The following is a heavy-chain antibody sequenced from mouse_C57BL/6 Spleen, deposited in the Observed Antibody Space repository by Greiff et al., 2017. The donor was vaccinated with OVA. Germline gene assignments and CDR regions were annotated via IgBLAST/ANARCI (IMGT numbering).Heavy chain of an antibody. CDR2: INPNNGGT. CDR1: GYTFTDYN. J-gene: IGHJ3*01. CDR3: ERAEREKNPAGCAY. Sequence: VQLQQPGPELVKPGASVKMSCKASGYTFTDYNMHWVKQSHGKSLEWIGYINPNNGGTSSNQKFKGKATLTVNKSTSTADMELRSPTTEDTAVNYCERAEREKNPAGCAYWGQGTLVTVSA. V-gene: IGHV1-22*01.